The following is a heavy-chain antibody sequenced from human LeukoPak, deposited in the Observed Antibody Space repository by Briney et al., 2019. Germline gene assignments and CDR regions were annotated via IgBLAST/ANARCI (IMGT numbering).Heavy chain of an antibody. Sequence: GGSLRLSCAASGFTFSSYAMHWVRQAPAKGLEFVSAISSNGGSTYYANSVKGRFTISRDNSKNTLYLQMGSLRAEDMAVYYCARSPFAASNAFDIWGQGTMVTVSS. CDR1: GFTFSSYA. J-gene: IGHJ3*02. CDR3: ARSPFAASNAFDI. CDR2: ISSNGGST. D-gene: IGHD3-16*01. V-gene: IGHV3-64*01.